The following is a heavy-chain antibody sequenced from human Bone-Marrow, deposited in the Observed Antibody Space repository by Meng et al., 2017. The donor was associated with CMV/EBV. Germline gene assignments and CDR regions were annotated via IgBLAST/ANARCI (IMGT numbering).Heavy chain of an antibody. CDR1: GYIFSDNY. V-gene: IGHV1-2*02. CDR2: INPNSGGT. CDR3: ARLSAY. Sequence: ASVKVSCKASGYIFSDNYIHWVRQAPGQGLEWMGWINPNSGGTNFAEKFQGRVTMTSDTSISTAYMELTRLTSDDTALYFCARLSAYWGQGTLVTVSS. J-gene: IGHJ4*02.